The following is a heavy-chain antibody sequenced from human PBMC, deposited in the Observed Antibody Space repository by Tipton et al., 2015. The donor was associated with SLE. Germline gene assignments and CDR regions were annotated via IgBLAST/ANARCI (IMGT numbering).Heavy chain of an antibody. J-gene: IGHJ6*02. CDR2: IYYSGST. D-gene: IGHD6-13*01. CDR3: ARDYSIIWGRDYYYGMDV. V-gene: IGHV4-39*07. CDR1: GGSISSSSYY. Sequence: LRLSCTVSGGSISSSSYYWGWIRQPPGKGLEWIGSIYYSGSTNYNPYLKSRVTISVDTSKNQFSLKLSSVTAADTAVDYCARDYSIIWGRDYYYGMDVWGQGTTVTVSS.